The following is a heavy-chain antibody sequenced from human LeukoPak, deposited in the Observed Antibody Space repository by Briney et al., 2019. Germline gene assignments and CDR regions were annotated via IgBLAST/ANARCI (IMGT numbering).Heavy chain of an antibody. V-gene: IGHV3-21*01. D-gene: IGHD3-10*01. CDR2: ISSSSTYI. CDR3: ASSSRGALDY. J-gene: IGHJ4*02. Sequence: GGSLRLSCAASGFTFSSYSMNWVRQAPGKGLEWVSSISSSSTYIYYADSVKGRFTISRDNAKNSLYLQMNSLRAEDTVVYYCASSSRGALDYWGQGTLVTVSP. CDR1: GFTFSSYS.